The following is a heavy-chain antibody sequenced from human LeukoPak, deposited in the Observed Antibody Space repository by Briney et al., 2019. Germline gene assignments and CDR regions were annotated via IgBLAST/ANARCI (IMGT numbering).Heavy chain of an antibody. J-gene: IGHJ4*02. V-gene: IGHV3-30*04. CDR3: TRFRNVRRGSDGYFFDY. D-gene: IGHD5-12*01. CDR2: ISYDARIE. Sequence: PGRSLRLSCAASGFTFNNYAMHWVRQAPGKGLEWAAAISYDARIEHYSDSVKGRFTISKDNSKNTLYLLMNSLRTEDTAVYYCTRFRNVRRGSDGYFFDYWGQGTLVTVSS. CDR1: GFTFNNYA.